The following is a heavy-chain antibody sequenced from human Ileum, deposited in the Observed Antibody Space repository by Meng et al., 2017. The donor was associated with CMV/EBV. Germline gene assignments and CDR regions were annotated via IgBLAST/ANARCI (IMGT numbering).Heavy chain of an antibody. CDR2: VYYSGTT. V-gene: IGHV4-39*06. Sequence: SETLSLTCTVSGGSIGSSGYYWGWIRQPPGKGLEWIATVYYSGTTYLNPSLKSRVTISLDMPNNHFTLRLSSVTAADTAVYYCARGGVLWCPLNWGQGALVTVSS. J-gene: IGHJ1*01. D-gene: IGHD2-21*01. CDR3: ARGGVLWCPLN. CDR1: GGSIGSSGYY.